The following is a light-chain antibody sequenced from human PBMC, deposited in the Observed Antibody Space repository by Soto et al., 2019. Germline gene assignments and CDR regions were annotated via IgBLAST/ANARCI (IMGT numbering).Light chain of an antibody. CDR2: AAS. Sequence: DIPMTQSPSSLSASVGDRVTMTCRASQGISTYLAWYQQKPGKVPKLLLYAASTLQSEVPSRFSGSGSGTDFTLTISSLQPEDVATYYFQKYYSAPFTFGPGTKVDI. CDR1: QGISTY. J-gene: IGKJ3*01. CDR3: QKYYSAPFT. V-gene: IGKV1-27*01.